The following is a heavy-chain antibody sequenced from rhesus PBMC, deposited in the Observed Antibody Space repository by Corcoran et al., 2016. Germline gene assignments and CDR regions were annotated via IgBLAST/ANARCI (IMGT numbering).Heavy chain of an antibody. D-gene: IGHD1-20*01. CDR2: INPYHGNT. J-gene: IGHJ6*01. CDR1: GYTFTDYY. V-gene: IGHV1S2*01. CDR3: ARDQGSWNNGGLDS. Sequence: QVQLVQSGAEVKKPGSSVKVSCKASGYTFTDYYMHWVRQAPLQGLEWMGWINPYHGNTKYAQKFQGRVTMTRDTSTSTSYMELSSLRSEDTAVYYCARDQGSWNNGGLDSWGQGVVVTVSS.